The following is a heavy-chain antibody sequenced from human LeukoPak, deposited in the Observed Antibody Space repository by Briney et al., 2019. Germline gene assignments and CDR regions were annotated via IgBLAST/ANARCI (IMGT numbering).Heavy chain of an antibody. CDR1: GFTFSSYW. Sequence: GGSLRLSCAASGFTFSSYWMSWVRRAPGKGREWVTNIKQDGSEKYCVDSVKRRFTISRDNAKNSLYLQMNSLRGEDTAVYYCARTPNWFDPWGQGTLVSVSS. V-gene: IGHV3-7*01. J-gene: IGHJ5*02. CDR2: IKQDGSEK. CDR3: ARTPNWFDP.